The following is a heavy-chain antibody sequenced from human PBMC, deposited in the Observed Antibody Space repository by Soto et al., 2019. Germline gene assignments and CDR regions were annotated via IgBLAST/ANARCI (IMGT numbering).Heavy chain of an antibody. Sequence: GGSLRLSCAASGFTFSSYSMNWVRQAPGKGLEWVSYISSSSSTIYYADSVKGRFTISRDNAKNSLYLQMNSLRDEDTAVYYCARDPLDGDFWSGYPLGYYYYGMDVWGQGTTVTVSS. CDR1: GFTFSSYS. D-gene: IGHD3-3*01. CDR2: ISSSSSTI. V-gene: IGHV3-48*02. CDR3: ARDPLDGDFWSGYPLGYYYYGMDV. J-gene: IGHJ6*02.